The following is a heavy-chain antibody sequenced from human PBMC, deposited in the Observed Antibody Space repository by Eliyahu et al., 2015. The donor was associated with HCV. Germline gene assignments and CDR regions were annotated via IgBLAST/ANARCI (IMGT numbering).Heavy chain of an antibody. J-gene: IGHJ4*02. CDR2: INPSGGST. Sequence: QVQLVQSGAEVKKPGASVKVSCKASGYTFTSYXXHWVRQAPGQGLXWMGIINPSGGSTSYAQKFQGRVTMTRDTSTSTVYMELSSLRSEDTAVYYCARDFYDILTGIDYWGQGTLVTVSS. V-gene: IGHV1-46*01. CDR1: GYTFTSYX. CDR3: ARDFYDILTGIDY. D-gene: IGHD3-9*01.